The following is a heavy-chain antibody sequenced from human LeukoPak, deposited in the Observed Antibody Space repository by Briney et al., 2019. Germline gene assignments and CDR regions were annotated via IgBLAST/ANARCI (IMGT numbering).Heavy chain of an antibody. CDR2: IYTSGST. J-gene: IGHJ4*02. D-gene: IGHD3-3*01. V-gene: IGHV4-4*07. Sequence: SETLSLTCTVSGGSISSYYWSWIRQPAGKGLEWIGRIYTSGSTNYNPSLKSRVTISVDTSKNQFSLKLSSVTAADTAVYYCASTITSGFTIFGTFDYWGQGTLVTVSS. CDR3: ASTITSGFTIFGTFDY. CDR1: GGSISSYY.